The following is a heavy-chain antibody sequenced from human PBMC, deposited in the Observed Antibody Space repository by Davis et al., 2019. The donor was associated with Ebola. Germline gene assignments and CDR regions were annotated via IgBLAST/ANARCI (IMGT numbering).Heavy chain of an antibody. Sequence: GESLKISCVGAGFTFDEWDMNWVRQAPGKGLEWISLSSISTTTYYADSVKGRFTISRDNSKNTLYLQMNSLRAEDTAVYYCATLESRPNYDILTGYYLGYYGMDVWGKGTTVTVSS. CDR3: ATLESRPNYDILTGYYLGYYGMDV. CDR1: GFTFDEWD. D-gene: IGHD3-9*01. V-gene: IGHV3-69-1*01. J-gene: IGHJ6*04. CDR2: SSISTTT.